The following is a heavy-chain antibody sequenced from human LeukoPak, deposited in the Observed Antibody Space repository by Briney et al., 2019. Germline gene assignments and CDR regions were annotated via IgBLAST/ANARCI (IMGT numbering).Heavy chain of an antibody. CDR1: GFTFYDYG. CDR2: INWNGGST. V-gene: IGHV3-20*01. CDR3: ARALYYDFWSGSPDDAFDI. J-gene: IGHJ3*02. D-gene: IGHD3-3*01. Sequence: PGGSLRLSCAASGFTFYDYGMSWVRHAPGKGLEWVSGINWNGGSTGYADSVKGRFTISRDNAKNSLYLQMNSLRAEDTALYHCARALYYDFWSGSPDDAFDIWGQGTMVTVSS.